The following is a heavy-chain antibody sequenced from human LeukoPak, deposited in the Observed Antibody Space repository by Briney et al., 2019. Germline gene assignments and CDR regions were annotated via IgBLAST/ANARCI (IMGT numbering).Heavy chain of an antibody. D-gene: IGHD3-22*01. CDR1: GYSFTSYW. J-gene: IGHJ5*02. CDR3: ARVTGYYDSSGYYYSGWFDP. V-gene: IGHV5-51*01. CDR2: IYPGDSDT. Sequence: GESLKISCKGSGYSFTSYWIGWVRQIPGKGLEWMGIIYPGDSDTRYSPSFQGQVTISADKSISTAYLQWSSLKASDTAMYYCARVTGYYDSSGYYYSGWFDPWGQGTLVTVSS.